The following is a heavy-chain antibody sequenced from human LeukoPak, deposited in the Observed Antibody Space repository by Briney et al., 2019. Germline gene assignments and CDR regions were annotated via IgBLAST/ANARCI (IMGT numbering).Heavy chain of an antibody. CDR1: GYTFTGYY. V-gene: IGHV1-2*02. D-gene: IGHD1-26*01. J-gene: IGHJ3*02. CDR2: INPNSGDT. CDR3: ARFAGIVGATLLAFDI. Sequence: ASVKVSCKASGYTFTGYYIHWVRQAPGQGLEWMGWINPNSGDTKYAEKFQGRVTMTRDTSISTAYMELRSLRSDDTAVYYCARFAGIVGATLLAFDIWGQGTMVTVSS.